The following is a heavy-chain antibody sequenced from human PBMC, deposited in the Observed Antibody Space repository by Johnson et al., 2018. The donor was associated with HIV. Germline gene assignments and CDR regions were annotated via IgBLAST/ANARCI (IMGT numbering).Heavy chain of an antibody. CDR3: AKDRGVYGGNRDGFDI. CDR2: ISGSGGST. CDR1: GFTFSSYA. V-gene: IGHV3-23*04. J-gene: IGHJ3*02. Sequence: VQLVESGGGVVRPGGSLRLSCAASGFTFSSYAMSWVRQAPGKGLEWVSAISGSGGSTYYADSVKGRFTISRDNSKNTLYLQMNSLRAEDTAVYYCAKDRGVYGGNRDGFDIWGQGTMVTVSS. D-gene: IGHD4-23*01.